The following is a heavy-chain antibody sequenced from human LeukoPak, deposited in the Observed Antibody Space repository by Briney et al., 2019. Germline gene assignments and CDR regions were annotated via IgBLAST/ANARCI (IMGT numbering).Heavy chain of an antibody. Sequence: PGGSLRLSCAASGVTVSSIHISWVSQAPGKGLEWVSVIYGGGSTYYADSVKGRFTISTDNSKNTLYLQMNTLRAEDTAVYYCARGSGYYLGNYWGQGTLVTVSS. CDR3: ARGSGYYLGNY. J-gene: IGHJ4*02. CDR2: IYGGGST. V-gene: IGHV3-53*01. CDR1: GVTVSSIH. D-gene: IGHD3-22*01.